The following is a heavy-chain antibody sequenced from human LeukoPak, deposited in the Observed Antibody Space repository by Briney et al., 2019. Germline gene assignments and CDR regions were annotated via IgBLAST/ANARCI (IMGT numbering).Heavy chain of an antibody. D-gene: IGHD3-10*01. V-gene: IGHV4-34*01. Sequence: PSETLSLTCAVYGGSFSGYYWSWLRQPPGKGLEWIGEINHSGSTNYNPSLKSRVTISVDTSKNQFSLKLSSVTAADTAVYYCASAYRGITMVRGPPYYYYYYYMDVWGKGTTVTVSS. J-gene: IGHJ6*03. CDR3: ASAYRGITMVRGPPYYYYYYYMDV. CDR2: INHSGST. CDR1: GGSFSGYY.